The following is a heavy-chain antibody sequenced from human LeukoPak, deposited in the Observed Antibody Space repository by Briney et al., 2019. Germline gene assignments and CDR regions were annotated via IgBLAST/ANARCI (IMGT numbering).Heavy chain of an antibody. CDR2: INPNSGGS. V-gene: IGHV1-2*02. D-gene: IGHD6-13*01. CDR1: GYTFTGYY. J-gene: IGHJ4*02. CDR3: ARASRAATGTAVFDY. Sequence: ASVKVSCKASGYTFTGYYLHWVRQAPGKGLEWMGWINPNSGGSNSAQKFQGRVTMTRDTSISTAYMDLSRLRSDDTTVYYCARASRAATGTAVFDYWGQGTLVTVSS.